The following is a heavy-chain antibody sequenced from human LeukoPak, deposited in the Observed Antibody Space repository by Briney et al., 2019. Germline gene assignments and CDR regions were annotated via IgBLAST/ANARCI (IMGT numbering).Heavy chain of an antibody. J-gene: IGHJ4*02. CDR2: IIPIFGTA. CDR1: GGTFSSYA. V-gene: IGHV1-69*13. Sequence: GASVKVSCKAAGGTFSSYAISWVRQAPGQGLEWMGGIIPIFGTANYAQKFQGRVTITADESTSTAYMELSSLRSEDTAVYYCASDYGGNSDYWGQGTLVTVSS. CDR3: ASDYGGNSDY. D-gene: IGHD4-23*01.